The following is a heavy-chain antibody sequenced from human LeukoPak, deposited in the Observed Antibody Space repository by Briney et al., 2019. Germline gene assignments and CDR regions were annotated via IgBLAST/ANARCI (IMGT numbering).Heavy chain of an antibody. J-gene: IGHJ4*02. CDR2: IYYTGNT. Sequence: PSQTLSLTCTVSGGSISSGSHYGSWFRQHPVTGLEWIGYIYYTGNTYYNPSLKSRVTISVDTSKNQFFLRLTSATAADTAIYFCASYYYDSNGYYSNFDFWGQGTLVTASS. CDR3: ASYYYDSNGYYSNFDF. V-gene: IGHV4-31*03. D-gene: IGHD3-22*01. CDR1: GGSISSGSHY.